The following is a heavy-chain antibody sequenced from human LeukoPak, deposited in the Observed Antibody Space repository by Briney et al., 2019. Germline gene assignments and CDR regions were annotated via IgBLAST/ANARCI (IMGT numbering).Heavy chain of an antibody. CDR1: GGSISSPSYS. V-gene: IGHV4-39*01. D-gene: IGHD2-8*02. J-gene: IGHJ5*02. CDR2: FYYSDTT. Sequence: SETLSLTCTVSGGSISSPSYSWGWIRQPPGKGLEWIGSFYYSDTTYYDPSFKSRVTISVDASKNQFSLKLSSVTAADTAVYYCARHTYWGYQVSWGQGSLVIVSS. CDR3: ARHTYWGYQVS.